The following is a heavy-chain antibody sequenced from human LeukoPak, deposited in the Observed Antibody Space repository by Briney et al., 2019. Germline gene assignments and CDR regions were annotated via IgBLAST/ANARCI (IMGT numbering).Heavy chain of an antibody. CDR2: ISWNSGSI. CDR1: GFTFDDYA. D-gene: IGHD6-13*01. Sequence: GGSLRLSCAASGFTFDDYAMHWVRQAPGKGLEWVSGISWNSGSIGYADSVKGRFTISRDNAKNSLYLQMNSLRAEDTALYYCAKDIGVAAAGLGYWGQGTLVTVSS. J-gene: IGHJ4*02. V-gene: IGHV3-9*01. CDR3: AKDIGVAAAGLGY.